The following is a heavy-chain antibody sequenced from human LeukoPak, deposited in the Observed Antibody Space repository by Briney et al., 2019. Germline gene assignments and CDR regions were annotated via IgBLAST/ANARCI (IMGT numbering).Heavy chain of an antibody. D-gene: IGHD2-15*01. J-gene: IGHJ3*02. Sequence: GASVKVSCKASGYTFTSYGISWVRRAPGQGLEWMGWISAYNGNTNYAQKLQGRVTMTTDTSTSTAYMELRSLRSDDTAVYYCARDSYLVVAAPDAFDIWGQGTMVTVSS. CDR1: GYTFTSYG. CDR2: ISAYNGNT. V-gene: IGHV1-18*01. CDR3: ARDSYLVVAAPDAFDI.